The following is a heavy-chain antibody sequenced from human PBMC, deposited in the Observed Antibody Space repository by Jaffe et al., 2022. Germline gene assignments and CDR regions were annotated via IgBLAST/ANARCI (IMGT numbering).Heavy chain of an antibody. CDR3: ARILNSITIFGVVIIDDAFDI. CDR2: IFSNDEK. J-gene: IGHJ3*02. V-gene: IGHV2-26*01. CDR1: GFSLSNARMG. D-gene: IGHD3-3*01. Sequence: QVTLKESGPVLVKPTETLTLTCTVSGFSLSNARMGVSWIRQPPGKALEWLAHIFSNDEKSYSTSLKSRLTISKDTSKSQVVLTMTNMDPVDTATYYCARILNSITIFGVVIIDDAFDIWGQGTMVTVSS.